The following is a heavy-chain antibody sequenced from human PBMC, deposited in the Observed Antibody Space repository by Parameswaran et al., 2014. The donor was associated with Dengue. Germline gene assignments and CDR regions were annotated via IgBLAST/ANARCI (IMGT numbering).Heavy chain of an antibody. J-gene: IGHJ6*03. CDR2: INHSGST. CDR3: ARGCTEYSSSSFMYYYYMDV. D-gene: IGHD6-6*01. Sequence: VRQAPGKGLEWIGEINHSGSTNYNPSLKSRVTISVDTSKNQFSLKLSSVTAADTAVYYCARGCTEYSSSSFMYYYYMDVWGKGTTVTVSS. V-gene: IGHV4-34*01.